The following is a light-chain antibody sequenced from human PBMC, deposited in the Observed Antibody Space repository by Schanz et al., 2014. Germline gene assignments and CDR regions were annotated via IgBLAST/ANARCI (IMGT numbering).Light chain of an antibody. V-gene: IGLV1-47*01. CDR3: GTWDSSLSAVV. CDR1: SSNIGSNY. J-gene: IGLJ2*01. Sequence: QSVLTQPPSVSGTPGQRVTISCSGGSSNIGSNYVYWYQQLPGTAPKVLIYKNNQRPSGVPDRFSGSKSGTSASLAITGLQAEDEADYYCGTWDSSLSAVVFGGGTKLTVL. CDR2: KNN.